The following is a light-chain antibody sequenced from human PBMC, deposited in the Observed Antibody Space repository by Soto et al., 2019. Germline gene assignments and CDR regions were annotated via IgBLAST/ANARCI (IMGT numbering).Light chain of an antibody. V-gene: IGKV1-5*03. CDR2: QAS. J-gene: IGKJ4*01. CDR3: EDYSSSSGLT. CDR1: QSISSW. Sequence: DFQMTQSPSTLSASVRDRVTITCRASQSISSWLAWYQQKPGKAPKLLIYQASSLKSGVPSRFSGSGSATEFTLTISSLQPDGFATYYCEDYSSSSGLTFGGGTKVDIK.